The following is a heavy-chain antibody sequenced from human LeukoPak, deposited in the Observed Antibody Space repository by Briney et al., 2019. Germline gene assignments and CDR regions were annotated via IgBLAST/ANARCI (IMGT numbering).Heavy chain of an antibody. Sequence: ASVKVSCKASGYTFTGYYMHWVRQAPGQGLEWMGWINPNSGGTNYAQKFQGRVTMTRDTSISTAYMELSRLRSDDTAVYYCARDPFYGSDIVVVPAASNWFDPWGQGTLVTVSS. D-gene: IGHD2-2*01. CDR3: ARDPFYGSDIVVVPAASNWFDP. CDR1: GYTFTGYY. V-gene: IGHV1-2*02. CDR2: INPNSGGT. J-gene: IGHJ5*02.